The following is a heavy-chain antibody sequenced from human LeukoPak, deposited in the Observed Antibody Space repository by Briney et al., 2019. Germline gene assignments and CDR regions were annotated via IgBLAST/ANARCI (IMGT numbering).Heavy chain of an antibody. CDR3: AKTGESSGYNYFDY. V-gene: IGHV3-23*01. J-gene: IGHJ4*02. CDR2: ISVSGDST. CDR1: RFTFSSYA. D-gene: IGHD3-22*01. Sequence: GGSLRLSCAASRFTFSSYAMSWVRQAPGKGLECVSVISVSGDSTNYADSVKGRFTISRDNSKNTLYLQMNSLRAEDTAVYFCAKTGESSGYNYFDYWGQGTLVTV.